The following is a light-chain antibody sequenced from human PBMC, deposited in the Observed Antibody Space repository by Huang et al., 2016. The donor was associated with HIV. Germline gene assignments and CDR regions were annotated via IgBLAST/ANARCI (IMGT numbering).Light chain of an antibody. CDR2: GAS. CDR1: QSVRSN. Sequence: EIVMTQSPVTLSVSPGESATLSCRASQSVRSNLAWYQQKPGQAPRLLIYGASTRATGIPARFSGSGSGTEFTRTISSLQSEDFAVYYCQQYNNRPYTFGQGTKLEIK. V-gene: IGKV3-15*01. J-gene: IGKJ2*01. CDR3: QQYNNRPYT.